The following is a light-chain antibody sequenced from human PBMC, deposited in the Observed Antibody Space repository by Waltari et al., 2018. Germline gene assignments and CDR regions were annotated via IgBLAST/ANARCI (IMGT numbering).Light chain of an antibody. CDR2: EVS. Sequence: QSALTQPASVSGSPGQSITISCTGTSSDVGGYNYVSWYQQHPGKAPNLIIYEVSDRSAGVSNRFYGSKSANAASLTIAGLQTEDEADYYCSSYTRSNTWVFGGGTRLTVL. V-gene: IGLV2-14*01. CDR3: SSYTRSNTWV. CDR1: SSDVGGYNY. J-gene: IGLJ3*02.